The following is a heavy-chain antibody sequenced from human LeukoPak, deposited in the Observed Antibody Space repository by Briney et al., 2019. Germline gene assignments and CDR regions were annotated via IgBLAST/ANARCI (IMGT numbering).Heavy chain of an antibody. Sequence: PSETLSLTCTVSGGSISSYYWSWIRQPAGKGLEWIGRIYSSGSSNYSPSLESRVTMSLDTSKNQISLKVSSVTAADTAVYYCARGTSSGWIFDYWGQGTLVTVSS. CDR2: IYSSGSS. CDR3: ARGTSSGWIFDY. D-gene: IGHD6-19*01. CDR1: GGSISSYY. V-gene: IGHV4-4*07. J-gene: IGHJ4*02.